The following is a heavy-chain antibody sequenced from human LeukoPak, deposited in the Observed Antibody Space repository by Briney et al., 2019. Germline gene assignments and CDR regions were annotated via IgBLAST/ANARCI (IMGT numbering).Heavy chain of an antibody. D-gene: IGHD3-10*01. Sequence: SETLSLTCTASGGSISSSSYYWGWIRQPPGKGLEWIGSIYYSGSTYYNPSLKSRVTISVDTSKNQFSLKLSSVTAADTAVYYCATFRGVMGNDYWGQGTLVTVSS. CDR2: IYYSGST. J-gene: IGHJ4*02. CDR1: GGSISSSSYY. CDR3: ATFRGVMGNDY. V-gene: IGHV4-39*07.